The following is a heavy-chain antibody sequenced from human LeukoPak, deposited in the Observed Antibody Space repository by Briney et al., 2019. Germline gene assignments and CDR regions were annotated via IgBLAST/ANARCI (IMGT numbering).Heavy chain of an antibody. D-gene: IGHD4-17*01. Sequence: SWIRQPPGKGLEWIGYIYYSGSTYYNPSLKSRVTISVDTSKNQFSLKLSSVTAADTAVYYCARVRANYGDYFDAFDIWGQGTMVTVSS. J-gene: IGHJ3*02. V-gene: IGHV4-30-4*07. CDR2: IYYSGST. CDR3: ARVRANYGDYFDAFDI.